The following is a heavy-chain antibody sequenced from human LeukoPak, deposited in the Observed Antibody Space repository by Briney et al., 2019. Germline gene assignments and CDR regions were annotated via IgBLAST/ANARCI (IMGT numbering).Heavy chain of an antibody. V-gene: IGHV1-2*02. J-gene: IGHJ5*02. CDR1: GYTFTGDF. CDR3: ARGNIATRRGENWFDP. Sequence: GASVKVSCKASGYTFTGDFIHWARQAPGQGLEWMGWINSDSGGTNYARKFQGRVTMTRDTSISTAYMELSSLRSDDTAGFYCARGNIATRRGENWFDPWGQGTLVTVSS. D-gene: IGHD6-6*01. CDR2: INSDSGGT.